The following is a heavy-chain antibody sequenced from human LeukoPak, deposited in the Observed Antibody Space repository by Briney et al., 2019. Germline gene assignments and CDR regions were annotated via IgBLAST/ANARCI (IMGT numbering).Heavy chain of an antibody. D-gene: IGHD2-15*01. CDR3: ARHGYCSGGSCYSWGYYYYMDV. V-gene: IGHV4-59*08. J-gene: IGHJ6*03. Sequence: SETLSLTCTVSGNSISSGYYWSWIRQPPGKGLEWIGYIYYSGSTNYNPSLKSRVTISVDTSKNQFSLKLSSVTAADTAVYYCARHGYCSGGSCYSWGYYYYMDVWGKGTTVTISS. CDR1: GNSISSGYY. CDR2: IYYSGST.